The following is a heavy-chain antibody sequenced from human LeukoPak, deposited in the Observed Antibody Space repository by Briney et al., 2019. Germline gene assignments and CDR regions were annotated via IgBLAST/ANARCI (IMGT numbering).Heavy chain of an antibody. D-gene: IGHD5-18*01. CDR1: GGSISSASYY. V-gene: IGHV4-39*07. Sequence: NSSETLSLTCTVSGGSISSASYYWSWIRQPPGKGLEWIGEINHSGSTNYNPSLKSRVTISVDTSKNQFSLKLSSVTAADTAVYYCARGHRGYSYGHYYYYYYMDVWGKGTTVTVSS. CDR3: ARGHRGYSYGHYYYYYYMDV. J-gene: IGHJ6*03. CDR2: INHSGST.